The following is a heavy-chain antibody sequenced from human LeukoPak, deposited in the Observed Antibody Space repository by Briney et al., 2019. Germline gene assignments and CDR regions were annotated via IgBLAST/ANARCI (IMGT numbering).Heavy chain of an antibody. Sequence: PGGSLTLSCEGSGFSVGSKYMNWVRQAPGKGLEWVSILYSGGGTYYADSVKGRFTVSRDSSKNTLYLHMNSLRVEDTAVYYCARVGDHYHWYLDVWGRGTPVTVSS. CDR3: ARVGDHYHWYLDV. J-gene: IGHJ2*01. CDR2: LYSGGGT. CDR1: GFSVGSKY. V-gene: IGHV3-53*01. D-gene: IGHD3-10*01.